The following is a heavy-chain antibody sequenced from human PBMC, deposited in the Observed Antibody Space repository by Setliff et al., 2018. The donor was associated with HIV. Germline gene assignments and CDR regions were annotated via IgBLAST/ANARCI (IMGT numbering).Heavy chain of an antibody. J-gene: IGHJ6*02. CDR1: GGSISSGSYY. CDR2: IYSSGST. CDR3: AKDQGCSRTSCYGNYYYGMDV. Sequence: KASETLSLTCTVSGGSISSGSYYWSWIRQPAGKGLEWIGRIYSSGSTNYNPSLKSRVTISVDTSKNQFSLKLSSVTAADTAVYYCAKDQGCSRTSCYGNYYYGMDVWGQGTTVTSP. D-gene: IGHD2-2*01. V-gene: IGHV4-61*02.